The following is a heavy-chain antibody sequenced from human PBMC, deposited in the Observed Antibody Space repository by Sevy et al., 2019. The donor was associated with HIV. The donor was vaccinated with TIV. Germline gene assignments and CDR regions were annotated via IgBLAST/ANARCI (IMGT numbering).Heavy chain of an antibody. V-gene: IGHV3-9*01. D-gene: IGHD6-6*01. J-gene: IGHJ6*03. CDR1: GFTFDDYA. Sequence: GGSLRLSCAASGFTFDDYAMHWVRQAPGKGLEWVSGISWNSGSIGYADSVKGRFTISRDNAKNSLYLQMNSLRAEDTALYYRAKDGWGFGAGRPYYYYYMDVWGKGTTVTVSS. CDR3: AKDGWGFGAGRPYYYYYMDV. CDR2: ISWNSGSI.